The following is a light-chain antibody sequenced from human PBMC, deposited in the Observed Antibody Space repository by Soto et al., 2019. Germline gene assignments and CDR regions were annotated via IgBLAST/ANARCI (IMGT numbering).Light chain of an antibody. CDR3: QHWNDYSWT. J-gene: IGKJ1*01. CDR1: QSISIW. V-gene: IGKV1-5*03. CDR2: KTS. Sequence: DIHMTQSPSTLSASVGDRVTITCRASQSISIWLAWYQQKPGKAPNLLVYKTSSLETGVPSRFIVGGSVTEFTLTISSLQPDDLATYYCQHWNDYSWTFGQGTKVEVK.